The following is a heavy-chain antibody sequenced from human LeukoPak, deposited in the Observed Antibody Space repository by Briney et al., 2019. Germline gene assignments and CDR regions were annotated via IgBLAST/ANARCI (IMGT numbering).Heavy chain of an antibody. Sequence: GASVKVSCKASGYTFTSYYMHWVRQAPGQGLEWMGWINPNSGGTNYAQKLQGRVTMTTDTSTSTAYMELRSLRSDDTAVYYCARGGGLRIRSVDYWGQGTLVTVSS. V-gene: IGHV1-2*02. CDR1: GYTFTSYY. J-gene: IGHJ4*02. CDR2: INPNSGGT. D-gene: IGHD2-15*01. CDR3: ARGGGLRIRSVDY.